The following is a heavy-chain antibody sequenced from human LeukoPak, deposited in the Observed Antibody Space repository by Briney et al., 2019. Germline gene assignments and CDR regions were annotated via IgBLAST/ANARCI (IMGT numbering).Heavy chain of an antibody. CDR3: ARDPGYSRPSSYGYFDH. D-gene: IGHD1-26*01. V-gene: IGHV3-48*02. CDR1: GFTFSSYA. Sequence: GGSLRLSCAASGFTFSSYAMSWVRQTPGKGLECLSYITSSSDSIHYADSVRGRFTVSRDNAKNSLYLQMNSLRDEDTAVYYCARDPGYSRPSSYGYFDHWGQGTLATVSS. J-gene: IGHJ4*02. CDR2: ITSSSDSI.